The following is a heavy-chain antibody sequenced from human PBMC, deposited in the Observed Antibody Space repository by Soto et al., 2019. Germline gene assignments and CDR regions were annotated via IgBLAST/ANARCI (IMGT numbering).Heavy chain of an antibody. CDR3: ARQSTVTGNYYFDS. V-gene: IGHV4-31*03. CDR1: GASISSRGFY. Sequence: QVQLQESGPGLVKPSQTLSLTCPVSGASISSRGFYWTWIRQLPGKGLEWIGYISYSGSTNYSPSRKSRLNISIDTSDNHFSLKLTSVTAADTAVYYCARQSTVTGNYYFDSWGQGTLVTVAT. CDR2: ISYSGST. J-gene: IGHJ4*02. D-gene: IGHD4-17*01.